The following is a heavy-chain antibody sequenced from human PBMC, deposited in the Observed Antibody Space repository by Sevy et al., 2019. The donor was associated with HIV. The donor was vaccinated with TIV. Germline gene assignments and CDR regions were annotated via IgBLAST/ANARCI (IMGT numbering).Heavy chain of an antibody. J-gene: IGHJ6*02. CDR3: ARVVGYVSGNSYKYYYDLDV. CDR1: GFSFDSYD. Sequence: GGSLRLSCTASGFSFDSYDMNWVRQAPGKGLEWVSSISSVSTIIYYGDSVRGRFSISRDNSKKSLYLQMNSLRVEDTAVYYCARVVGYVSGNSYKYYYDLDVWGQWTAVTVSS. D-gene: IGHD3-10*01. V-gene: IGHV3-21*01. CDR2: ISSVSTII.